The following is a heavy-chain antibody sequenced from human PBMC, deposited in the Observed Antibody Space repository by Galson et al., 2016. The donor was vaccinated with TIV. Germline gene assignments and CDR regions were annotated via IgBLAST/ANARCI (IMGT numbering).Heavy chain of an antibody. J-gene: IGHJ4*02. Sequence: SVKVSCKASGYTFTNYFMHWVRQAPGQGLEWMGIIHPNGGSTSYAQKFKGRVTMTRDTSTRTVYMEMSSLRSEDTAVYYCARSRSSGWYIYFDFWGQGTLVTVSS. CDR2: IHPNGGST. CDR1: GYTFTNYF. D-gene: IGHD6-19*01. CDR3: ARSRSSGWYIYFDF. V-gene: IGHV1-46*01.